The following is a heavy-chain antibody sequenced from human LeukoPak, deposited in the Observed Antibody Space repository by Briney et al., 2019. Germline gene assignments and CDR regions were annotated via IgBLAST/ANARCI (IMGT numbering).Heavy chain of an antibody. CDR1: GFTFSSYW. CDR2: IKQDGSEK. CDR3: AREGGYVDYWYFDL. V-gene: IGHV3-7*01. J-gene: IGHJ2*01. Sequence: PGGSLRLSCAASGFTFSSYWMSWVRQAPGKGLEWVANIKQDGSEKYYVDSVKGRFTISRDNAKNSLYLQMNSLRAEDTAVYYCAREGGYVDYWYFDLWGRGTLVTVSS. D-gene: IGHD5-12*01.